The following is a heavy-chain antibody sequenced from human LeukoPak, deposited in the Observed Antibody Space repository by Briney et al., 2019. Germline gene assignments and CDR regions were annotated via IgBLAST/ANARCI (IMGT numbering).Heavy chain of an antibody. CDR3: TRSPSLGGSYWGFDY. J-gene: IGHJ4*02. Sequence: PGGSLRLSCAASGFTFSSYEMNWVRQAPGKGLEWVSYISSSGSNIYYADSVKGRFTISRDNAKNTLYLQMNSLRADDTAVYYCTRSPSLGGSYWGFDYWGQGTLLTVSS. D-gene: IGHD1-26*01. V-gene: IGHV3-48*03. CDR1: GFTFSSYE. CDR2: ISSSGSNI.